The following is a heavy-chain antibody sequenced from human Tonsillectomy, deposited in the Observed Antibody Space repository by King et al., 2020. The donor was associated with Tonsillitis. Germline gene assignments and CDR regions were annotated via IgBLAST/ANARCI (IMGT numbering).Heavy chain of an antibody. CDR3: ARTLGSGWYYFDY. CDR2: INPNSGGT. D-gene: IGHD6-19*01. Sequence: QLVQSGAEVKKPGASVKVSCKASGYTFTGYYMHWVRQAPGQGLEWMGWINPNSGGTNYAQKFQGRVTMTRDTSISTAYMELSRLRADDTAVYYCARTLGSGWYYFDYWGHGTLVTVSS. CDR1: GYTFTGYY. J-gene: IGHJ4*01. V-gene: IGHV1-2*02.